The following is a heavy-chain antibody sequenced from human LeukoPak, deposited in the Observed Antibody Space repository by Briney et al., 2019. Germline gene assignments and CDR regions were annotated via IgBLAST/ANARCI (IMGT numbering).Heavy chain of an antibody. V-gene: IGHV5-51*01. CDR2: IYPGDSDT. CDR1: GYTFSSYW. D-gene: IGHD3-3*01. J-gene: IGHJ4*02. Sequence: GESLKISCKGSGYTFSSYWIGWVRQMPGKGLEWMGIIYPGDSDTRYSPSLQGQVTISVDTSIGTAYLQWSSLKASDTTIYYCARQNDFRLDYWGQGTLVTVSS. CDR3: ARQNDFRLDY.